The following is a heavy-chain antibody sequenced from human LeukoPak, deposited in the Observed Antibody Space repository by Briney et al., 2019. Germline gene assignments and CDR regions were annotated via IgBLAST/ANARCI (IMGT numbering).Heavy chain of an antibody. CDR1: GFTFSSYA. Sequence: GGSLRLSCAASGFTFSSYAMSWVRQAPGKGLEWVSAISGSGGSTYYADSVKGRFTISRDNSKNSLYLQMNSLRAEDTAVYYCAKDSHCTNGVCYTRRSPFDYWGQGTLVTVSS. V-gene: IGHV3-23*01. D-gene: IGHD2-8*01. CDR2: ISGSGGST. CDR3: AKDSHCTNGVCYTRRSPFDY. J-gene: IGHJ4*02.